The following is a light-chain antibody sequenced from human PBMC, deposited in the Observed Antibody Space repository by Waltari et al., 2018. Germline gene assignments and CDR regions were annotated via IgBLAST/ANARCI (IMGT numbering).Light chain of an antibody. J-gene: IGKJ1*01. CDR1: EDIDKY. V-gene: IGKV1-17*03. CDR3: LPHNTDPCT. Sequence: DIQMTQSPSAMSASVGDRVTITCRASEDIDKYLAWFQQKPGTGPKRLIYGASTLQSWVPSRFTGSRSGKEFNLTISSLQPEDFATYYCLPHNTDPCTFGQGTKVELK. CDR2: GAS.